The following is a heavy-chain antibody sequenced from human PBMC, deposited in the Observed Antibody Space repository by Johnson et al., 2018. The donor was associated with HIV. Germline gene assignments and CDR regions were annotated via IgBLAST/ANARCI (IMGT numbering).Heavy chain of an antibody. CDR1: GFSFNNYW. Sequence: VQLVESGGGLVQPGGSLILSCAASGFSFNNYWMHWVRQAPGKGLVWVSRISSDGSSTYYADSVKGRFTISRDNARNTMFVQMNSLRAEDTAVYYCALHPYGDDGDAFDIWGQGTMVTVSS. V-gene: IGHV3-74*01. J-gene: IGHJ3*02. CDR2: ISSDGSST. D-gene: IGHD4-17*01. CDR3: ALHPYGDDGDAFDI.